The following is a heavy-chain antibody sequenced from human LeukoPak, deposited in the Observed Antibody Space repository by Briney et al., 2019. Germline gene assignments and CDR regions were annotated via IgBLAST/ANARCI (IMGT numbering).Heavy chain of an antibody. CDR2: ISSSSSYI. D-gene: IGHD3-3*01. Sequence: GGSLRLSCAASGFTFSSYSMNWVRQAPGKGLEWVSSISSSSSYIYYADSVKGRFTISRDNAKNSLYLQMNSLRAEDTAVYYCASMIITIFGVDVWGQGTTVTVSS. J-gene: IGHJ6*02. CDR1: GFTFSSYS. V-gene: IGHV3-21*01. CDR3: ASMIITIFGVDV.